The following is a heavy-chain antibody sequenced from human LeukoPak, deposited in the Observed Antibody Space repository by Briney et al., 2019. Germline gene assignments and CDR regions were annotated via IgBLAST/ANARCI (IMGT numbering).Heavy chain of an antibody. Sequence: ASVKVSCKASGYTFTSYGISWVRQAPGQGLEWMGWISAYNGNTNYAQKLQGRVTMTTDTSTSTAYMELRSLRSDDTAVYYCARDAYYYDSSGYQEGYYYYMDVWGKGTTVTVSS. D-gene: IGHD3-22*01. V-gene: IGHV1-18*01. J-gene: IGHJ6*03. CDR3: ARDAYYYDSSGYQEGYYYYMDV. CDR1: GYTFTSYG. CDR2: ISAYNGNT.